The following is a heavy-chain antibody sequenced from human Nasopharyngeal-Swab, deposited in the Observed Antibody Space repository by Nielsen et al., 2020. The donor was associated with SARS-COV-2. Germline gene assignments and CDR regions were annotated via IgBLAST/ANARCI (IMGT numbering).Heavy chain of an antibody. J-gene: IGHJ6*02. CDR2: ISSSSYI. Sequence: GESLKISCAASGFTFNNYNFNWVRQAPGKGLEWVSSISSSSYIYYADSVKCRFTISRDNAKNSLYLQMNSLRAEDTAVYYCARDGLDYDFWSAYFMDVWGQGTTVTVSS. CDR3: ARDGLDYDFWSAYFMDV. V-gene: IGHV3-21*01. CDR1: GFTFNNYN. D-gene: IGHD3-3*01.